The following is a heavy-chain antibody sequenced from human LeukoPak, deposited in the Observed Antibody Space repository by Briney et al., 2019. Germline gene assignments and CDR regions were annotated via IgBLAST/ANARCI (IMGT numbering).Heavy chain of an antibody. CDR2: ISGSGDNT. V-gene: IGHV3-23*01. Sequence: GGSLRLSCAASRFTFSDHSLSWVRQTPGKRLEWVSSISGSGDNTFYADSVRGRFTISRDNSKNTLYLQINSLRVEDTALYYCATRAGVTMGGTMADFWGQGTLVTVSS. J-gene: IGHJ4*02. CDR1: RFTFSDHS. D-gene: IGHD3-3*01. CDR3: ATRAGVTMGGTMADF.